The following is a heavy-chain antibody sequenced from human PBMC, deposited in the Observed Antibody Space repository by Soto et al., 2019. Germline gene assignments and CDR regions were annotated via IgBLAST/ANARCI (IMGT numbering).Heavy chain of an antibody. Sequence: SETLSLTCTVSGGSISSYYWSWIRQPPGKGLEWIGYIYYSGSTNYNPSLKSRVTISVDTSKNQFSLKLSSVTAADTAVYYCARYYGSGSLADYYYYMAVWGKGTTVTVSS. D-gene: IGHD3-10*01. CDR2: IYYSGST. CDR3: ARYYGSGSLADYYYYMAV. CDR1: GGSISSYY. V-gene: IGHV4-59*01. J-gene: IGHJ6*03.